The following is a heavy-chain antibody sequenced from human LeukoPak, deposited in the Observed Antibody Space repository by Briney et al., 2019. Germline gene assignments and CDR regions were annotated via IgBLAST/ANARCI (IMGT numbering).Heavy chain of an antibody. V-gene: IGHV3-66*01. J-gene: IGHJ5*02. CDR3: ARARYFDWLYL. Sequence: GGSLRLSCTASGFTVSSNYMSWVRQAPGKGLEWVSVIYSGGSTYYADSVKGRFTISRDNSKNTLYLQMNSLRAEDTAVYYCARARYFDWLYLWGQGTLVTVSS. CDR2: IYSGGST. D-gene: IGHD3-9*01. CDR1: GFTVSSNY.